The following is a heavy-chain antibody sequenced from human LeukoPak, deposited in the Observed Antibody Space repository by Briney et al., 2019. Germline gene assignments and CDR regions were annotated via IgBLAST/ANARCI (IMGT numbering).Heavy chain of an antibody. CDR1: GYTFTTYW. CDR3: ARGSGYDLDY. Sequence: GESLKISCRGSGYTFTTYWIGWVRQMPGKGLEWMGLIYPGDSETRYSPAFQGQVTISVDKSISTAYLQWSSLKTSDTAMYYCARGSGYDLDYWGQGTLVTVSS. CDR2: IYPGDSET. J-gene: IGHJ4*02. V-gene: IGHV5-51*01. D-gene: IGHD5-12*01.